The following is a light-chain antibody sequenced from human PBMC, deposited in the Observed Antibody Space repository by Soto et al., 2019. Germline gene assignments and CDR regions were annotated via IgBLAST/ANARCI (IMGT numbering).Light chain of an antibody. CDR3: QQYNSYSWT. V-gene: IGKV1-5*01. J-gene: IGKJ1*01. CDR2: DAS. Sequence: DIQMTQSPSTLSASVGDRVTITCRASQSISSWLAWYQQKPGKAPKLLIYDASRLESGVPSRFSGSGSGTEFTLTISSLQPDDFATYDCQQYNSYSWTFGQGTKVEIK. CDR1: QSISSW.